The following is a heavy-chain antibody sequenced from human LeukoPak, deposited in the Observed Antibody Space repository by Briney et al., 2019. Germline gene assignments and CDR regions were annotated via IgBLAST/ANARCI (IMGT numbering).Heavy chain of an antibody. J-gene: IGHJ4*02. CDR1: GGSISTDHYY. CDR2: IYYTGAT. V-gene: IGHV4-39*01. CDR3: ATGYTTGSDY. Sequence: PSETLSLTCTVSGGSISTDHYYWAWIRQPPGKGLEWVASIYYTGATYYNLSLKSRLTISIGTSNNQFSLTLSSVRAADTAVYYCATGYTTGSDYWGQGTLVTVSS. D-gene: IGHD1-1*01.